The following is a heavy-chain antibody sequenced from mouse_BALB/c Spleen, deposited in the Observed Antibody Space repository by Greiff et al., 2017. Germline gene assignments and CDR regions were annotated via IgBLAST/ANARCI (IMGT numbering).Heavy chain of an antibody. Sequence: EVQVVESGGGLVQPGGSLRLSCATSGFTFTDYYMSWVRQPPGKALEWLGFIRNKANGYTTEYSASVKGRFTISRDNSQSILYLQMNTLRAEDSATYYCARDHGYVAMDYWGQGTSVTVSS. CDR1: GFTFTDYY. CDR2: IRNKANGYTT. CDR3: ARDHGYVAMDY. D-gene: IGHD1-2*01. J-gene: IGHJ4*01. V-gene: IGHV7-3*02.